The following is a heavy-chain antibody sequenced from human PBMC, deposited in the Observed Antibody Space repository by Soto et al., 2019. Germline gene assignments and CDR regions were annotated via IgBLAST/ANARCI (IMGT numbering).Heavy chain of an antibody. CDR1: GGSISSGGYY. Sequence: QVQLQESGPGLVKPSQTLFLTCTVSGGSISSGGYYWSWIRQHPGKGLEWIGYIYYSGTTYYTHYTPSLKSRVTISVDTSKNQFSLKLSSVTAASTAVYYCAREPLTWGQGTLVTVSS. J-gene: IGHJ4*02. V-gene: IGHV4-31*03. CDR2: IYYSGTT. CDR3: AREPLT.